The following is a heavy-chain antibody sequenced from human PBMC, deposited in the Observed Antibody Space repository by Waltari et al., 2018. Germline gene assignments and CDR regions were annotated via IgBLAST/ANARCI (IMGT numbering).Heavy chain of an antibody. CDR3: ARDPGFSEFDL. V-gene: IGHV3-7*01. CDR2: INQDGSEK. J-gene: IGHJ3*01. CDR1: GFTFNIYW. Sequence: EVQLVESGGGLVQPGGSLRLSCAASGFTFNIYWMSWVRQAPGKGLEFVANINQDGSEKSYVDSVKGRCTSSRDNAKNSMSLQMSSLRAEDAAVYYCARDPGFSEFDLWGQGTLVSISA.